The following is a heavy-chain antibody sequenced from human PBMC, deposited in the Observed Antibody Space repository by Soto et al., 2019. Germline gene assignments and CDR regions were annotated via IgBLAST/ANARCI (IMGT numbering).Heavy chain of an antibody. CDR3: ARSSGGVFGIIIEGSNWLAP. V-gene: IGHV1-8*01. Sequence: ASVKVSCKSSGYSFTNYDINWVRQAPGQGREWMGWMSPNSGNTGYAQKFEGRVTMTRDTSTNTAYLELRSLTSDDTAVYYCARSSGGVFGIIIEGSNWLAPWGQGXLVTVSS. CDR1: GYSFTNYD. CDR2: MSPNSGNT. D-gene: IGHD3-16*02. J-gene: IGHJ5*02.